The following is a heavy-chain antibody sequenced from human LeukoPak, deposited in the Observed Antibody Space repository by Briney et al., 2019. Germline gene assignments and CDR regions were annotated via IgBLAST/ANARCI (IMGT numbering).Heavy chain of an antibody. V-gene: IGHV1-18*01. CDR3: ARAVIAAAGYFDY. Sequence: AAMKFACKASGYTCSSFGISGVRQASGQGLEWMGWISAYNGNTNYAQKLQGRVTMTTDTSTSTAYMELRSLTSDDTAVYYCARAVIAAAGYFDYWGQGTRVTVSS. D-gene: IGHD6-13*01. CDR1: GYTCSSFG. J-gene: IGHJ4*02. CDR2: ISAYNGNT.